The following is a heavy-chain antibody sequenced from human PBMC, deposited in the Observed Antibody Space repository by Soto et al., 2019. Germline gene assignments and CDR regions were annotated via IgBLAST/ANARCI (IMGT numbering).Heavy chain of an antibody. CDR2: IYYSGST. J-gene: IGHJ5*02. Sequence: PSETLSLTCTVSGGSISSYYWSWIRQPPGKGLEWIGYIYYSGSTNYNPSLKSRVTISVDTSKNQFSLKLSSVTAADTAVYYCAREQYQLRYLSATSWFDPWGQGTLVTVSS. V-gene: IGHV4-59*01. CDR3: AREQYQLRYLSATSWFDP. D-gene: IGHD2-2*01. CDR1: GGSISSYY.